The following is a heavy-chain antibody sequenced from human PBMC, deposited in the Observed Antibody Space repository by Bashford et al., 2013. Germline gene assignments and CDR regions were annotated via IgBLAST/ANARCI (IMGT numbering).Heavy chain of an antibody. CDR2: IIPIFGTT. CDR3: ARGPGSGTDSKIRGVIYSYNYGMDV. J-gene: IGHJ6*02. V-gene: IGHV1-69*13. D-gene: IGHD3-10*01. CDR1: GDTFSSYA. Sequence: SVKVSCKASGDTFSSYAISWVRQAPGQGLEWMGGIIPIFGTTNYAQKFQGRVTITADESTSTAYMELSSLRSEDTAVYYCARGPGSGTDSKIRGVIYSYNYGMDVWGQGTTVTVSS.